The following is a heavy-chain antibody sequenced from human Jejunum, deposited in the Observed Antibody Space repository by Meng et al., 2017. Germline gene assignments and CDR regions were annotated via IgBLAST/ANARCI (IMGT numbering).Heavy chain of an antibody. V-gene: IGHV4-4*02. Sequence: QGRVQEAGPGLVKPSGTLSLTCAVSGASISRTNWWSWVRQPPGKGLEWIGKIDPSESTHYNPSLKGRVTISADRSKNQFSLRLTSVTAADTAIYYCARAYCTDVSCHDFFDSWGQGTLVTVSS. CDR2: IDPSEST. CDR3: ARAYCTDVSCHDFFDS. D-gene: IGHD2-8*01. J-gene: IGHJ4*02. CDR1: GASISRTNW.